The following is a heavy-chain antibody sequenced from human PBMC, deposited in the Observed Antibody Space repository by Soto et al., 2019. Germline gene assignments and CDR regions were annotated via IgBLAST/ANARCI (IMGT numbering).Heavy chain of an antibody. CDR2: MFHSGST. J-gene: IGHJ5*02. CDR3: AKVGVLRTNFRWFDL. Sequence: SETLSLTCTVSGYFIISGYYWGCIRQPPGKGLEWIGSMFHSGSTHYNPSLKSRVTMSVDTSKNQFSLRLSSVTASDTAVYYCAKVGVLRTNFRWFDLWGQGTLVTVSS. CDR1: GYFIISGYY. V-gene: IGHV4-38-2*02. D-gene: IGHD2-8*01.